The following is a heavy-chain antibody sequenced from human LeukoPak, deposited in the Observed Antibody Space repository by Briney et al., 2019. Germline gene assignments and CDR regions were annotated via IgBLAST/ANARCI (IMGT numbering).Heavy chain of an antibody. Sequence: ASVKVSCKASGYTFTGYYMHWVRQAPGQGLEWMGWINPNSGGTNYAQKFQGRVTMTRDTSISTAYMELSRLRSDDTAVYYCATPSGYSYGYGWFDPWGQGTLVTVSS. D-gene: IGHD5-18*01. J-gene: IGHJ5*02. V-gene: IGHV1-2*02. CDR3: ATPSGYSYGYGWFDP. CDR2: INPNSGGT. CDR1: GYTFTGYY.